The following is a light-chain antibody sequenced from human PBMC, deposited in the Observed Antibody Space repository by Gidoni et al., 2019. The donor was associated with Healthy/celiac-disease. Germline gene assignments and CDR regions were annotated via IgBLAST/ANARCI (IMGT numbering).Light chain of an antibody. Sequence: QSVLTQPPSASGTPGQRVTISCSGSSSNIGSNTVNWNQQLPGTAPKPLIYSNNQRPSGVPDRFSGSKSGTSASLAISGLQSEDEADYYCAAWDDSLNGLYVFGTGTKVTVL. J-gene: IGLJ1*01. CDR1: SSNIGSNT. V-gene: IGLV1-44*01. CDR2: SNN. CDR3: AAWDDSLNGLYV.